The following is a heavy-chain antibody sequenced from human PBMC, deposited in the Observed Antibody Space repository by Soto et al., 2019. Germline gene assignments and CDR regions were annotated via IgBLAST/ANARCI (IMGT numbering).Heavy chain of an antibody. V-gene: IGHV1-46*01. J-gene: IGHJ4*02. CDR1: GFTFTNYY. D-gene: IGHD1-1*01. CDR3: ARDSGDTTLRQWGRSFHY. CDR2: INPSGGGT. Sequence: QVQLVQSGAEVKKPGDSVKVSCKASGFTFTNYYIHRVRQAPGQGLEWMGLINPSGGGTFYAQKFQGRVTVTRDTSTGTVYMELSNLRSEDTAVYFCARDSGDTTLRQWGRSFHYWGQGTLVTVSS.